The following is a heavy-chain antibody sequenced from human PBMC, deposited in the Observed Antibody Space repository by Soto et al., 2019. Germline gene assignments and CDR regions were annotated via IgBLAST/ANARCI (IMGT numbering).Heavy chain of an antibody. Sequence: QLQLQESGPGLVKPSETLSLTCTVSGGSITSSGYYWGWIRQPPGKGLEWIGSIYYSGSTYYNPSLKGGVTIPVDTSKNQFSLKLSSVTAADTAVYYCATLYGDYVSYWGKGTLVTVSS. V-gene: IGHV4-39*01. D-gene: IGHD4-17*01. CDR2: IYYSGST. J-gene: IGHJ4*02. CDR3: ATLYGDYVSY. CDR1: GGSITSSGYY.